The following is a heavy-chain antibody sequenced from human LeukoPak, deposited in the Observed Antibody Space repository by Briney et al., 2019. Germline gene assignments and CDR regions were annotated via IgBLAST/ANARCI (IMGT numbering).Heavy chain of an antibody. J-gene: IGHJ6*03. CDR3: ARTSSSWYWYMDV. Sequence: KSSETLSLTCTVSGGSISSDYWSWIRQPPGKGLEWIGYIYYSGSTNYNPSLKSRVTISVDTSKNQFSLKLSSVTAADTAVYYSARTSSSWYWYMDVWGKGTTVTVSS. D-gene: IGHD6-13*01. CDR1: GGSISSDY. CDR2: IYYSGST. V-gene: IGHV4-59*01.